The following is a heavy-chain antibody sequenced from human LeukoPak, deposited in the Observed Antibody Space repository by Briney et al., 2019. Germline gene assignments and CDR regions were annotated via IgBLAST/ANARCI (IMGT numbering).Heavy chain of an antibody. CDR3: ARRDSSSWYDAFDI. J-gene: IGHJ3*02. Sequence: GESLKISCKGPGYSFTSYWIGWVRQMPGKGLEWMGIIYPGDSDTRYGPSFQGQVTISADKSISTAYLQWSSLKASDTAMYYCARRDSSSWYDAFDIWGQGTMVTVPS. CDR1: GYSFTSYW. D-gene: IGHD6-13*01. CDR2: IYPGDSDT. V-gene: IGHV5-51*01.